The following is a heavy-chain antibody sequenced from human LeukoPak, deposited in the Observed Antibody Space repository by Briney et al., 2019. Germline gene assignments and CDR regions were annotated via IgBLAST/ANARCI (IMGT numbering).Heavy chain of an antibody. Sequence: PGGSLRLSCAASGFTFNSYAMSWVRQAPAKGLEWVSSLSGSGGNTYYADSVKGRFTIARDNSKNTVSLQMNSLRDEDTAVYYCARDSVVGDYWGQGTLVTVSS. D-gene: IGHD2-15*01. J-gene: IGHJ4*02. CDR1: GFTFNSYA. CDR2: LSGSGGNT. V-gene: IGHV3-23*01. CDR3: ARDSVVGDY.